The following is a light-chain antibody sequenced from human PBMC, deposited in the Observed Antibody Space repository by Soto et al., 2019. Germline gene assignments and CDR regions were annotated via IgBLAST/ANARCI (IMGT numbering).Light chain of an antibody. CDR3: QQRYTSPPWT. Sequence: DIQMTQSPSSLSASVGDRVTISCRAGQSISTYLNWYQQKPGTAPRLLIYSASSVKTGVPPRFSGSGSGRDVTLTISSLRPEDIATYFCQQRYTSPPWTFGQGPKVEIK. CDR2: SAS. J-gene: IGKJ1*01. V-gene: IGKV1-39*01. CDR1: QSISTY.